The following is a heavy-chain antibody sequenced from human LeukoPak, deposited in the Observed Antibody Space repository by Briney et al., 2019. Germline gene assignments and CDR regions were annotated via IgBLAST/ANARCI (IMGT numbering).Heavy chain of an antibody. J-gene: IGHJ4*02. CDR3: AKEGGKWGRDCFDY. Sequence: GGSLRLSCAASGITFSTYAMNWVRQAPGKGLEWVSVISGSAASTSYADSVMGRFTISRDNSRNTLYLQMNNLRAEDTAVYYCAKEGGKWGRDCFDYWGQGTLVTVSS. CDR1: GITFSTYA. V-gene: IGHV3-23*01. D-gene: IGHD7-27*01. CDR2: ISGSAAST.